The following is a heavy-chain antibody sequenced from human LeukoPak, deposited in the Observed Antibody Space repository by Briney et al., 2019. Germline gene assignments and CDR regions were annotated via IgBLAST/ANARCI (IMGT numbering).Heavy chain of an antibody. Sequence: ASVKVSCKASGYTFTSYDINWVRQAAGQGLEWMGWMNPNSGNTGYAQKFQGRVTMTRNTSISTAYMELSSLRSEDTAAYYCARRLYYDSSGYYDLATADYYYYMDVWGKGTTVTVSS. J-gene: IGHJ6*03. V-gene: IGHV1-8*01. CDR3: ARRLYYDSSGYYDLATADYYYYMDV. CDR2: MNPNSGNT. CDR1: GYTFTSYD. D-gene: IGHD3-22*01.